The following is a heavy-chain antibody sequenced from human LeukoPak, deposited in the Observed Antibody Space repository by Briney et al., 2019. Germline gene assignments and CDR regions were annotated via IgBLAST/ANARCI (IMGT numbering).Heavy chain of an antibody. Sequence: GGSLRLSCAASGFTFSSYAMSWVRQAPGKGLEWVSSISGSGSSTFYVDSVKGRFTISRDNSKNTLNLQMNNLSPEDTAVYYCAKDLRNVVVPAAMGIDYWGQGALVTVSS. D-gene: IGHD2-2*01. CDR3: AKDLRNVVVPAAMGIDY. CDR2: ISGSGSST. V-gene: IGHV3-23*01. J-gene: IGHJ4*02. CDR1: GFTFSSYA.